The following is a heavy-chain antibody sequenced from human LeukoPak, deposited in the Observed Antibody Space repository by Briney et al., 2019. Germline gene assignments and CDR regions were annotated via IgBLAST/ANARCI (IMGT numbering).Heavy chain of an antibody. Sequence: GASLKISCKGSGSRFTSYWIGWVRQLPGKGLEWMGIIYPGDSDTRYSPSFQGQVTTSADKSISTAYLQWSSLKASDTAMYYCARLSGSHSHYYGMDVWGQGTTVTVSS. CDR1: GSRFTSYW. D-gene: IGHD1-26*01. J-gene: IGHJ6*02. CDR2: IYPGDSDT. V-gene: IGHV5-51*01. CDR3: ARLSGSHSHYYGMDV.